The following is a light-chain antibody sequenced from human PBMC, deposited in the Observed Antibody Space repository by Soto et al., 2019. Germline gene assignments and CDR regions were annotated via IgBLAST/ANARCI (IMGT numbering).Light chain of an antibody. CDR3: QQGYSLPLT. Sequence: EIQMTQSPSSLSASVGDRVTITCRASQTISGDLSWYQQKPGKAPALLIYGAFTLQTGVPSRFSVSGSGTDFTLSISSLQREDVATYFCQQGYSLPLTFGGGTRVELK. J-gene: IGKJ4*01. CDR1: QTISGD. V-gene: IGKV1-39*01. CDR2: GAF.